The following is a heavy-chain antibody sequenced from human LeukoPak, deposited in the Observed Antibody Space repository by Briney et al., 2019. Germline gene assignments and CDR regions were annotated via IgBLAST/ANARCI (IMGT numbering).Heavy chain of an antibody. Sequence: LAGGSLRPSCAASGFTFSSYGMHWVRQAPGKGLEWVTFIRYDGSTKYYADSVKGRFTISRDNAKNSLYLQMNSLRAEDTAVYYCAELGITMIGGVWGKGTTVTISS. CDR2: IRYDGSTK. CDR3: AELGITMIGGV. V-gene: IGHV3-30*02. CDR1: GFTFSSYG. D-gene: IGHD3-10*02. J-gene: IGHJ6*04.